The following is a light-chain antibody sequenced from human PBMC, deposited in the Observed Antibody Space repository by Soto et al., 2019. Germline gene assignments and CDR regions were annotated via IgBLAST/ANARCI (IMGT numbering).Light chain of an antibody. CDR3: GAYAGSSTLV. Sequence: QSALTQPASVSGSPGQSITISCTGTSSDVGSYNLVSWYQQHPGEAPELMISEVTKRPSGVSNRFSGSKSGNTASLTISGLQAEDGADYYGGAYAGSSTLVFGGGTKLTVL. CDR2: EVT. J-gene: IGLJ3*02. CDR1: SSDVGSYNL. V-gene: IGLV2-23*02.